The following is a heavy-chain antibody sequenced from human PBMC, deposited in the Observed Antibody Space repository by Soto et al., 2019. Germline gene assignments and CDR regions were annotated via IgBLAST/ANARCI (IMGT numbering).Heavy chain of an antibody. CDR1: GYTFTSYA. J-gene: IGHJ4*02. CDR3: ARDFYYYDSSGYYLLDY. CDR2: INAGNGNT. Sequence: GASVKVSCKASGYTFTSYAMHWVRQAPGQRLEWMGWINAGNGNTKYSQKFQGRVTITRDTSASTAYMELSSLRSEDTAVYYCARDFYYYDSSGYYLLDYWGQGSLDTGSS. D-gene: IGHD3-22*01. V-gene: IGHV1-3*01.